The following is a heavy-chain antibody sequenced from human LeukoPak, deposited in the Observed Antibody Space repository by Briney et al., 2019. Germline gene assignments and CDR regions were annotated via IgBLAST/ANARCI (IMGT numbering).Heavy chain of an antibody. CDR2: IYYSGST. CDR3: ARFSYSSSDFDY. V-gene: IGHV4-59*01. CDR1: GGSISSYY. J-gene: IGHJ4*02. D-gene: IGHD6-6*01. Sequence: SETLSLTCTVSGGSISSYYWNWIRQPPGKGLEWIGYIYYSGSTNYNPSLKSRITISVDKSKKQFSLKVSSVTAADTAVYYCARFSYSSSDFDYWGQGTLVTVSS.